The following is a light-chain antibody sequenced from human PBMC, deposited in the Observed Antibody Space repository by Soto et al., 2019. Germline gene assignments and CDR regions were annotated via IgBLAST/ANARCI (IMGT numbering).Light chain of an antibody. CDR3: ASYTSRGTRV. J-gene: IGLJ1*01. Sequence: QSALTQPASVSGSPGQSITISCTGTSSDVGGYNYVSWYQQRPGKAPKFMIYEVTNRPSGVSNRFSGSKSGNTASLTFSGLQAEDEADYYCASYTSRGTRVFGTGTKLTVL. CDR2: EVT. CDR1: SSDVGGYNY. V-gene: IGLV2-14*01.